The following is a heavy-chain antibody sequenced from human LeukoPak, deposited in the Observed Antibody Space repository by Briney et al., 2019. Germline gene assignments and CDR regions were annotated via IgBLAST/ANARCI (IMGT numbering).Heavy chain of an antibody. CDR2: ISYDGSNK. V-gene: IGHV3-30-3*01. Sequence: GGSLRLSCAASGFTFSSYAMHWVRQAPGKGLEWVAVISYDGSNKYYADSVKGRFTISRDNSKNTLYLQMNSLRAEDTAVYYCARALEPLYIVGALDYWGQGTLVTVSS. J-gene: IGHJ4*02. CDR3: ARALEPLYIVGALDY. D-gene: IGHD1-26*01. CDR1: GFTFSSYA.